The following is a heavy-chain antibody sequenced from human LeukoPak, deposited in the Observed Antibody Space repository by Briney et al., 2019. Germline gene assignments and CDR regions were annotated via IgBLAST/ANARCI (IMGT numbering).Heavy chain of an antibody. V-gene: IGHV3-21*01. J-gene: IGHJ4*02. D-gene: IGHD6-13*01. CDR3: ARDPHIAAAGTIFDY. CDR1: GFTFSSYG. CDR2: ISSSSSYI. Sequence: PGRSLRLSCAVSGFTFSSYGMHWVRQAPGKGLEWVSSISSSSSYIYYADSVKGRFTISRDNAKNSLYLQMNSLRDEDSAVYYCARDPHIAAAGTIFDYWGQGTLVTVSS.